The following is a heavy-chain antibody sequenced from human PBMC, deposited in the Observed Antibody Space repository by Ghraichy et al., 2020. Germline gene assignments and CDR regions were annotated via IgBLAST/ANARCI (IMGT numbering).Heavy chain of an antibody. V-gene: IGHV3-48*02. J-gene: IGHJ4*02. CDR1: GFTFSRHS. CDR3: VRDQAGGAGITSDIH. CDR2: ITSSRTNI. Sequence: GGSLRLSCAASGFTFSRHSMNWVRQAPGKGLEWVSCITSSRTNINYADSVKGRFTISRDTAKNSLYLQMDSLRDEDTAVYDCVRDQAGGAGITSDIHWGQGTLVTVSS. D-gene: IGHD3-10*01.